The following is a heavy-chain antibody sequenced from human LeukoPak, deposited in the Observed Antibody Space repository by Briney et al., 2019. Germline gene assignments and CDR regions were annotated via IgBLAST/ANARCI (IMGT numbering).Heavy chain of an antibody. D-gene: IGHD1-1*01. V-gene: IGHV3-11*06. CDR1: GFTFSDYY. J-gene: IGHJ4*02. CDR2: ISGSSGYT. Sequence: GGSLRLSCEASGFTFSDYYMSWVRQAPGKGLEWVSYISGSSGYTKYADSVKGRFTISRDNAKNSLYLQVNSLRAEDTAVYYCARGTGTTAYFDYWGRGTPVTVSS. CDR3: ARGTGTTAYFDY.